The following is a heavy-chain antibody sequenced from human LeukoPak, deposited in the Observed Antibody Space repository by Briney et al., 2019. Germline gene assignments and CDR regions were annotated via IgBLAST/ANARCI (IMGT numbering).Heavy chain of an antibody. CDR1: GFTFSSYS. D-gene: IGHD2-2*01. CDR2: ISSGSSYI. CDR3: ARRRGDCSSTSCYFYDDY. V-gene: IGHV3-21*01. J-gene: IGHJ4*02. Sequence: GGSLRLSCAASGFTFSSYSMNWARQAPGKGLEWVSSISSGSSYIFYADSVKGRFTISRDNAKNSLYLQMNSLRAEDTAVYYCARRRGDCSSTSCYFYDDYWGQGTLVTVSS.